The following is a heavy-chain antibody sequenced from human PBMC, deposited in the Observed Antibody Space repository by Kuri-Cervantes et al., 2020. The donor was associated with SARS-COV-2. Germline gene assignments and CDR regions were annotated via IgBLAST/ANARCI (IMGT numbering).Heavy chain of an antibody. V-gene: IGHV5-51*01. Sequence: GESLKISRKGSGYSFTSYWIVWVRQLPGKGLEWMGIIYPGDSDTRYSQSFQGQVTIPANKSIRTAYLQWSSLKASDTAMYYCARRWGSRFNWFDPWGQGTLVTVSS. D-gene: IGHD6-13*01. CDR2: IYPGDSDT. CDR3: ARRWGSRFNWFDP. J-gene: IGHJ5*02. CDR1: GYSFTSYW.